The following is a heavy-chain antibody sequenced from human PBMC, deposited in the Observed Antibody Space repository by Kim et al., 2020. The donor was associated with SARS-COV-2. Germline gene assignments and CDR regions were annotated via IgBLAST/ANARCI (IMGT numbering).Heavy chain of an antibody. V-gene: IGHV3-23*01. CDR3: AMSTSLFGGVIGEGGLY. Sequence: GGSLRLSCAASGFTFSSYAMSWVRQAPGKGLEWVSAISGSGGSTYYADSVKGRFTISRDNSKNTLYLQMNSLRAEDTAVYYCAMSTSLFGGVIGEGGLYWGQGTLVTVSS. CDR2: ISGSGGST. D-gene: IGHD3-16*02. J-gene: IGHJ4*02. CDR1: GFTFSSYA.